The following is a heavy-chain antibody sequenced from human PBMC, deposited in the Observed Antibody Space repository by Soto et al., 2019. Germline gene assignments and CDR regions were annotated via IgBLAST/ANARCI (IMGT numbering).Heavy chain of an antibody. D-gene: IGHD3-10*01. Sequence: ETRSPTCAVYGGSFSGYYWSWIRAPPGKGLEWIGEINHSGSTNYNPSLKSRVTISVDTSKNQFSLKLSSVTAADTAVYYCARGQGEVRGVIYYYYYYGMDVWGQGTTVTVSS. CDR2: INHSGST. J-gene: IGHJ6*02. CDR1: GGSFSGYY. V-gene: IGHV4-34*01. CDR3: ARGQGEVRGVIYYYYYYGMDV.